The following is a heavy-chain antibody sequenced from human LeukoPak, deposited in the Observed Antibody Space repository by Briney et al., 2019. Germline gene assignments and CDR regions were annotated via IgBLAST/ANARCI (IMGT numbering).Heavy chain of an antibody. CDR1: GFTFSSYG. V-gene: IGHV3-23*01. J-gene: IGHJ4*02. CDR3: VRDSSASY. CDR2: ISGSGGST. Sequence: GGTLRLSCAASGFTFSSYGMSWVRQAPGKGLEWVSAISGSGGSTYYADSVKGRITISRDNAKNTLYLQMNSLRAEDTAVYYCVRDSSASYWGQGTLVTVSS. D-gene: IGHD3-22*01.